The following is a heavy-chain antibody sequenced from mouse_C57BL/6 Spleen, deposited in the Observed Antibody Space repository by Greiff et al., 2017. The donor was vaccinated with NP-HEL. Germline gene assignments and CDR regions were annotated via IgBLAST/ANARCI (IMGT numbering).Heavy chain of an antibody. Sequence: QVQLQQSGPELVKPGASVKISCKASGYAFSSSWMNWVKQRPGKGLEWIGRIYPGDGVTNFNGKFMGKATLTAEKSSSTAYMQRSSLTSEDSAVYFCARDSWYFDVWGTGTTVTVSS. V-gene: IGHV1-82*01. J-gene: IGHJ1*03. CDR3: ARDSWYFDV. CDR1: GYAFSSSW. CDR2: IYPGDGVT.